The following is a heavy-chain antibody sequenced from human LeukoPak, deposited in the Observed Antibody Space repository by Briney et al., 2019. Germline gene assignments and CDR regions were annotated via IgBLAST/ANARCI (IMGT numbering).Heavy chain of an antibody. CDR3: TRDLMDYDVSTGLHHYYMDV. D-gene: IGHD3-9*01. V-gene: IGHV3-74*01. CDR1: GVTFNNYW. J-gene: IGHJ6*02. CDR2: INNDGSST. Sequence: GGSLRLSCAASGVTFNNYWMHWVRRAPGKGLVGVSRINNDGSSTSYTDSVKGRFTNSRDNAKNMLYLQMNSLRAEDTAVYYCTRDLMDYDVSTGLHHYYMDVWGQGTTVTVSS.